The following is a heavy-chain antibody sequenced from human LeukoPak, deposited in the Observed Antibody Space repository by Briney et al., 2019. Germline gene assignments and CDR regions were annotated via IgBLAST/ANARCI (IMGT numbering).Heavy chain of an antibody. CDR2: IYHSGST. D-gene: IGHD4-17*01. CDR1: GGSISSGGYY. V-gene: IGHV4-30-2*01. CDR3: ATYGDYTPGFDY. J-gene: IGHJ4*02. Sequence: SETLSLTCTVSGGSISSGGYYWSWIRQPPGKGLEWIGYIYHSGSTNYNPSLKNRVTISVDKSKNQFSLKLSSVTAADTAVYYCATYGDYTPGFDYWGQGTLVTVSS.